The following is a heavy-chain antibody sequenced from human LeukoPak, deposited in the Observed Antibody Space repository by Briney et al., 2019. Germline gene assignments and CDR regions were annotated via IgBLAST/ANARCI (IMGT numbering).Heavy chain of an antibody. D-gene: IGHD3-9*01. CDR1: GYTFTSYD. CDR3: ARDRGGLRYFDWLSWFDP. J-gene: IGHJ5*02. V-gene: IGHV1-8*01. Sequence: ASVKVSCKASGYTFTSYDISWVRQATGQGLEWMGWMNPNSGNTGYAQKFQGRVTMTRNTSISTAYMELSSLRSDDTAVYYCARDRGGLRYFDWLSWFDPWGQGTLVTVSS. CDR2: MNPNSGNT.